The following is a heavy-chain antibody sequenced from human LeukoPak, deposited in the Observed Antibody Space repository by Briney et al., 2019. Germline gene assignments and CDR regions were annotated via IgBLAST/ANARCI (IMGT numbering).Heavy chain of an antibody. CDR3: ARGSDFWSGYHSLGMDV. V-gene: IGHV3-7*03. CDR1: GFTFSSYW. CDR2: IKQDGSEK. D-gene: IGHD3-3*01. J-gene: IGHJ6*02. Sequence: PGGSLRLSCAASGFTFSSYWMSWVRQAPGKGLEWVANIKQDGSEKYYVDSVKGRFTISRDNAKNSLYLQMNSLRAEDTAVYYCARGSDFWSGYHSLGMDVWGQGTTVTVSS.